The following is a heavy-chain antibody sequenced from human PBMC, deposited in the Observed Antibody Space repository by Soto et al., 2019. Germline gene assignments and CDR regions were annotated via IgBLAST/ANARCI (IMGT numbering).Heavy chain of an antibody. Sequence: EVQLVESGGGLVQPGGSLRLSCAASGFTFSSYWMHWVRKAPGNGLVWVSRINSDGSTTTYADSVEGRFTISRNNTKNTLYLQMNSLRAEDTAVYYCASWVGYFSGGTCSDAFDIWGRGTMVTVSS. CDR1: GFTFSSYW. J-gene: IGHJ3*02. CDR2: INSDGSTT. D-gene: IGHD2-15*01. V-gene: IGHV3-74*01. CDR3: ASWVGYFSGGTCSDAFDI.